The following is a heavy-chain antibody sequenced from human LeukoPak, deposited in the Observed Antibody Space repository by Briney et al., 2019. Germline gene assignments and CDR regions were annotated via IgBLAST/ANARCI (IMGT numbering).Heavy chain of an antibody. J-gene: IGHJ4*02. D-gene: IGHD2-2*01. CDR2: ITSAGNT. CDR3: AKGGGPYHLPTDY. V-gene: IGHV3-23*01. Sequence: GGSLRLSCAASGFTFSNYAMNWVRQAPGKGLEWISAITSAGNTYYADSVKGRFTISRDSSKNTLYLQMNSLRSEDTAVYYCAKGGGPYHLPTDYWGQGTLVTVSS. CDR1: GFTFSNYA.